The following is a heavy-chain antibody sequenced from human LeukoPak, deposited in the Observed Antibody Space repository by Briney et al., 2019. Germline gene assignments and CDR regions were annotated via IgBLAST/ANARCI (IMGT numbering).Heavy chain of an antibody. V-gene: IGHV3-30-3*01. CDR1: GFTFSSYA. D-gene: IGHD2-2*01. J-gene: IGHJ4*02. CDR3: ARDTRTYYFDY. Sequence: GRSLRLSCAASGFTFSSYAMHWVRQAPGKGLEWVAVISYDGSNKYYADSVKGRFTISRDNSKNTLYLQMNSLRAEDTAVYYCARDTRTYYFDYWGQGTLVTVSS. CDR2: ISYDGSNK.